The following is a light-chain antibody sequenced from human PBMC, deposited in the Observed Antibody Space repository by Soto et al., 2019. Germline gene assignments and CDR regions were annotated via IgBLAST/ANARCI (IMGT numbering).Light chain of an antibody. CDR3: SSYAGSNNLV. Sequence: SVLTQPPSGSGSPGQSVTISCTGTSSDIGAYIYVSWYQQHPGKAPKLMISEVSRRPSGVPERFSGSKSGNTAPLTVSGLQADDEAHYYCSSYAGSNNLVFGTGTKVTVL. CDR1: SSDIGAYIY. CDR2: EVS. J-gene: IGLJ1*01. V-gene: IGLV2-8*01.